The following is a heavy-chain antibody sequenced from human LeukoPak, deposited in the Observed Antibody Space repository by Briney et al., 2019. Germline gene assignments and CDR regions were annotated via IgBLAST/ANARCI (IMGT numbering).Heavy chain of an antibody. CDR2: IWYDGSNK. J-gene: IGHJ6*02. CDR3: ARLYEDYHYGMDV. CDR1: GFTFSSYG. Sequence: GGSLRLSCAASGFTFSSYGMHWVRQAPGKGLEWVAVIWYDGSNKYYADSVKGRFTISRDNSKNTLYLQMNSLRAEDTAVYYCARLYEDYHYGMDVWGQGTTVTVSS. D-gene: IGHD5/OR15-5a*01. V-gene: IGHV3-33*01.